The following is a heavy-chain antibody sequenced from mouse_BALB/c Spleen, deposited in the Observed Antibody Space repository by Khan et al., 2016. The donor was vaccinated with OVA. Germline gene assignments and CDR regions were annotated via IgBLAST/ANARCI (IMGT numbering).Heavy chain of an antibody. Sequence: QVQLQQSGGDLVRPGASVKLSCKTSGYIFTSYWIHWVKQRSGQGLEWIARIYPGTGSTYYNEKFKGKATLTADNSSSTAYMQLSSLKSEDSAVKLYARGSDYGNNFAYWGQGTLVTVSS. CDR3: ARGSDYGNNFAY. CDR1: GYIFTSYW. CDR2: IYPGTGST. D-gene: IGHD2-1*01. V-gene: IGHV1S132*01. J-gene: IGHJ3*01.